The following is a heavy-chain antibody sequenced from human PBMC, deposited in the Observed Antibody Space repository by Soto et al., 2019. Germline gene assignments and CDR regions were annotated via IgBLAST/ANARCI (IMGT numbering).Heavy chain of an antibody. V-gene: IGHV4-31*03. J-gene: IGHJ6*02. CDR1: GGSISSGGYY. CDR3: ARDSDLEWAIYGMDV. CDR2: IYYSGST. D-gene: IGHD3-3*01. Sequence: QVQLQESGPGLVKPSQTLSLTCTVSGGSISSGGYYWSWIRQHPGKGLEWIGYIYYSGSTYYNPSLKSRVTISVDTSKNQFSLKLSSVTAADTAVYYCARDSDLEWAIYGMDVWGQGTTVTVSS.